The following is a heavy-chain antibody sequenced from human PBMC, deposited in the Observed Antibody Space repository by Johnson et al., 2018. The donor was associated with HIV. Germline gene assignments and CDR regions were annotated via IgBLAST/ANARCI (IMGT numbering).Heavy chain of an antibody. V-gene: IGHV3-7*01. Sequence: VQLVESGGGLVQPGGSLRLSCAASGFTFSSYWMSWVRQAPGKGLEWVANIKQDGSEKYYADSVKGRFTICRDNSKNTLYLQMNSLRAEDTAVYYCPVDTEAFDIWGQGTMVTVSS. J-gene: IGHJ3*02. CDR2: IKQDGSEK. CDR1: GFTFSSYW. CDR3: PVDTEAFDI. D-gene: IGHD1-14*01.